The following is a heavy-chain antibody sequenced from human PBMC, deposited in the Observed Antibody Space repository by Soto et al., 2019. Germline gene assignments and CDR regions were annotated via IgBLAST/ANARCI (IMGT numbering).Heavy chain of an antibody. CDR2: IIPILGIA. J-gene: IGHJ4*02. Sequence: QVQLVQSGAEVKKPGSSVKVSCKASGGTFSSYTISWVRQAPGQGLEWMGRIIPILGIANYAQKFQGRVTITADKSTSTAYMELSSLRSEDTAVYYCARGDGGYSYGTYFDYWGQGTLVTVSS. V-gene: IGHV1-69*02. D-gene: IGHD5-18*01. CDR1: GGTFSSYT. CDR3: ARGDGGYSYGTYFDY.